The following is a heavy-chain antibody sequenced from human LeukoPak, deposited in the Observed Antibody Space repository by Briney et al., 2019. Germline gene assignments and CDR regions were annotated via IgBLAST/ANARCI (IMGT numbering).Heavy chain of an antibody. Sequence: SGTLSLTCTVSGYSMSGGYYWGWIRQPPGKGLEWIASDYPSATTYYNPSLKSRATISLDTSKKEFSLRLTSLTAADTAVYYCARQIAVSGDWAFDIWGQGTMVTVSS. CDR3: ARQIAVSGDWAFDI. J-gene: IGHJ3*02. D-gene: IGHD6-19*01. CDR1: GYSMSGGYY. V-gene: IGHV4-38-2*02. CDR2: DYPSATT.